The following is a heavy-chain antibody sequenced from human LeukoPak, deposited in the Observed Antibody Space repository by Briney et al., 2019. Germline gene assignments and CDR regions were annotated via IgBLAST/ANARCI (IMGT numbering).Heavy chain of an antibody. CDR2: MNPNTGDT. J-gene: IGHJ5*02. Sequence: GPSVKVSPKPSRYTPTTYDIKWVRRATGQGLECMGLMNPNTGDTGYAQKFQRRVTPTRNTSISTAYMELSRLRSEDTGVYYCARSRRITVFGVPKGGWFDLWGRGTLVTVSS. CDR3: ARSRRITVFGVPKGGWFDL. CDR1: RYTPTTYD. V-gene: IGHV1-8*03. D-gene: IGHD3-3*01.